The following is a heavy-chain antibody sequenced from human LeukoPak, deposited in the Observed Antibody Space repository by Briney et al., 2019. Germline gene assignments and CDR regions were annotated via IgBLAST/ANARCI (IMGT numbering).Heavy chain of an antibody. CDR1: GFTFSSYW. J-gene: IGHJ4*02. D-gene: IGHD1-26*01. V-gene: IGHV3-7*01. CDR2: INGDGSIE. Sequence: GGSLRLSCAASGFTFSSYWMTWVRQAPGKGLEWVPTINGDGSIENYVHSVRGRFSIFRDNAKDALYLQMNSLRVDDTAIYYCARDPIVGDTGGGDYWGQGTLVTVSS. CDR3: ARDPIVGDTGGGDY.